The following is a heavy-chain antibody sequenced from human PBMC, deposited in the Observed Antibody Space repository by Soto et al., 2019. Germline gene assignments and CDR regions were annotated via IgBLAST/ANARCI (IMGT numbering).Heavy chain of an antibody. J-gene: IGHJ1*01. V-gene: IGHV3-23*01. Sequence: EVQLLESGGGLVQPGGSLRLSCAASGFTFASYAMTWVRQAPGKGLEWVSCISGTTGRTYYADSVKGRFTISSDNSKNTLYLQRNSLGAEDTAMYYCAKDCTPNDYWSDYFQNWGQGTLVTVSS. CDR3: AKDCTPNDYWSDYFQN. CDR1: GFTFASYA. D-gene: IGHD2-8*01. CDR2: ISGTTGRT.